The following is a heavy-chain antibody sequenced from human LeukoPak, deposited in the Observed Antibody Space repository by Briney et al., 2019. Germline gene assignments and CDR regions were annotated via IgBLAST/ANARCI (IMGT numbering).Heavy chain of an antibody. CDR1: GFTFITYW. CDR3: ARDLKGYLNWFDP. Sequence: QTGGSLRLSCTASGFTFITYWMSWVRQAPGKGLEWVANIKQDGSEKYYVDSVKGRFTISRDNAKNSLYLQMNSLRAEDTAVYYCARDLKGYLNWFDPWGQGTLVTVSS. D-gene: IGHD5-12*01. CDR2: IKQDGSEK. V-gene: IGHV3-7*01. J-gene: IGHJ5*02.